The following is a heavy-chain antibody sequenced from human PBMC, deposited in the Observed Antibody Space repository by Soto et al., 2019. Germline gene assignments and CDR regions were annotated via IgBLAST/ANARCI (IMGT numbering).Heavy chain of an antibody. D-gene: IGHD3-16*01. J-gene: IGHJ4*02. Sequence: SVKVSCKASGGTFSSSAITCVRQAPGQGLEWMGWISAYNGNINYAQKLQGRVTLTTDTSTSTAYMELRSLASDDTALYYCARDFGNDLSAPGAVFDYWGQGTMVTVSS. V-gene: IGHV1-18*01. CDR2: ISAYNGNI. CDR3: ARDFGNDLSAPGAVFDY. CDR1: GGTFSSSA.